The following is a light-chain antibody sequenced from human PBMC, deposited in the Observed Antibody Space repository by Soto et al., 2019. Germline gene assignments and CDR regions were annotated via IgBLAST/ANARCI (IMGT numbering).Light chain of an antibody. V-gene: IGKV3-15*01. Sequence: EIVMTQPPANMHVSPGERATLSCRASQSVSSNLAWYQQKPGQAPRLLIYGASTRATGIPARFSGSGSGTEFTLTISSLQPDDFATYCCQLYSSFPYTFGHGTKVDI. CDR2: GAS. CDR1: QSVSSN. J-gene: IGKJ2*01. CDR3: QLYSSFPYT.